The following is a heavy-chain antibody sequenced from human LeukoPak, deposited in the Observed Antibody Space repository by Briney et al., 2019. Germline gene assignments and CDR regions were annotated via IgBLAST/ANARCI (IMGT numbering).Heavy chain of an antibody. V-gene: IGHV1-46*01. CDR1: GYTFTSYY. Sequence: GASVKVSCKASGYTFTSYYMHWVRQAPGQGLEWMGIINPSGGSTSYAQKFQGRVTMTRDTSTSTVYMELSSLRSEDTAVYYCARTRRQLGANYYYMDVWGKGTTVTVSS. D-gene: IGHD5-18*01. CDR3: ARTRRQLGANYYYMDV. J-gene: IGHJ6*03. CDR2: INPSGGST.